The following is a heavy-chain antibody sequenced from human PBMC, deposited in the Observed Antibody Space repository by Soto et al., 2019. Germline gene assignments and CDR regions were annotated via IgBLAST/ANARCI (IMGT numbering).Heavy chain of an antibody. Sequence: SETLSLTCTVSGGSISSGDYYWSWIRQPPGKGLEWIGYIYYSGSTYYNPSLKSRVTISVDTSKNQFSLKLSSVTAADTAVYYCASMGDNTAMGVGDYYYYYYMDVWGKGTTVTVSS. D-gene: IGHD5-18*01. V-gene: IGHV4-30-4*01. CDR1: GGSISSGDYY. J-gene: IGHJ6*03. CDR2: IYYSGST. CDR3: ASMGDNTAMGVGDYYYYYYMDV.